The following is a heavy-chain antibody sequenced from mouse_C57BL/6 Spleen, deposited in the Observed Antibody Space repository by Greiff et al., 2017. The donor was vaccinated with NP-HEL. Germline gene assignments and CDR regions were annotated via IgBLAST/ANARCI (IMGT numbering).Heavy chain of an antibody. J-gene: IGHJ1*03. CDR3: AREGYGSCYLYFEV. CDR2: IYPGDGDT. Sequence: VQLQQSGAELVKPGASVKMSCKSSGYAFSSYWMNWVKQRPGKGLEWIGHIYPGDGDTNYNGKFKGKATLTADKSSSTAYMQLSSLTSEDSSVYVCAREGYGSCYLYFEVWGTGTTVT. V-gene: IGHV1-80*01. CDR1: GYAFSSYW. D-gene: IGHD2-1*01.